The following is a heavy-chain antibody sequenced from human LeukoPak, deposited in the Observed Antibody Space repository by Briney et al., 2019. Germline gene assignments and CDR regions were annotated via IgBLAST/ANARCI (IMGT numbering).Heavy chain of an antibody. D-gene: IGHD4-17*01. J-gene: IGHJ4*02. CDR3: ARERDYGDYEDFDY. V-gene: IGHV3-21*01. Sequence: GGSLRLSCAASGFTFSTYAMNWVRQAPGKGLEWVSCISSSSSYIYYADSVKGRFTISRDNAKNSVYLQMNSLRAEDTAVYYCARERDYGDYEDFDYWGQGTLVTVSS. CDR2: ISSSSSYI. CDR1: GFTFSTYA.